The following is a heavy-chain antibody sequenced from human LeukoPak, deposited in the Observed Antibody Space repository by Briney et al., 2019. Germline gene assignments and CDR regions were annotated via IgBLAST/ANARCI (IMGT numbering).Heavy chain of an antibody. CDR2: ISYDGSNK. J-gene: IGHJ6*03. CDR3: AIDSGTTPSLYYYYYYYMDV. Sequence: GRSLRLSCAASGFTFSSYAMYWVRQAPGKGLEWVAVISYDGSNKYYADSVKGRFTISRDNSKNTLYLQMNSLRAEDTAVYYCAIDSGTTPSLYYYYYYYMDVWGKGTTVTVSS. CDR1: GFTFSSYA. D-gene: IGHD1-7*01. V-gene: IGHV3-30*04.